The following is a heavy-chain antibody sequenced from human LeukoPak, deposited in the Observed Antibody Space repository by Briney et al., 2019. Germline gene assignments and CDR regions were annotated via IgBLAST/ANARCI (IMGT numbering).Heavy chain of an antibody. CDR1: GDSVSSNSAA. D-gene: IGHD6-13*01. Sequence: PSQALSLTCAISGDSVSSNSAAWAWIRQSPSRGLEWLGRTYYRSKWYSDYALSVRGRITISPDTSKNQFSLQLNSLTPEDTAIYYCARYTSSFYLDYWGQGTLVTVSS. J-gene: IGHJ4*02. CDR3: ARYTSSFYLDY. V-gene: IGHV6-1*01. CDR2: TYYRSKWYS.